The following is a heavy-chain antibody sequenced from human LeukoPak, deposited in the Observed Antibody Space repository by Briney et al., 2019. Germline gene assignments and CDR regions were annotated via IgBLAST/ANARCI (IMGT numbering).Heavy chain of an antibody. CDR2: IYHSGST. Sequence: SETLSLTCTVSGYSISSGYYWGWIRQPPGKGLEWIGSIYHSGSTYYNPSLKSRVTISVDTSKNQFSLKLSSVTAADTAVYYCARDVATVTTGADYWGQGTLVTASS. CDR1: GYSISSGYY. D-gene: IGHD4-17*01. V-gene: IGHV4-38-2*02. CDR3: ARDVATVTTGADY. J-gene: IGHJ4*02.